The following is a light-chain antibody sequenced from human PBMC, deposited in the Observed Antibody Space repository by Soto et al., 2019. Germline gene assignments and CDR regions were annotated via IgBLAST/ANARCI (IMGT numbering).Light chain of an antibody. V-gene: IGKV1-5*03. CDR3: QQYNSYSYT. CDR2: KAS. CDR1: QSISSW. Sequence: DIQMTQSPSTLSASVGDRVTITCRASQSISSWLAWYQQKPGKAPKLLIYKASSLESGVPSRFTGGGSGTDFTLTINSLQPDDSATYFCQQYNSYSYTFGQGTKVDIK. J-gene: IGKJ2*01.